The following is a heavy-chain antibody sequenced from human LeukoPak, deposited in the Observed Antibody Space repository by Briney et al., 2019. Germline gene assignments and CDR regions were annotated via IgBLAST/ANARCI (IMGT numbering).Heavy chain of an antibody. V-gene: IGHV1-46*01. CDR3: ARARQQPFDY. J-gene: IGHJ4*02. CDR2: INPNGGTT. Sequence: GASVKVSSKASGYTFTSYYIHWVRQAPGQGLEWMGIINPNGGTTSYAQKFQGRVTMTRDTSTSTVYMELSSLRSEDTAVYYCARARQQPFDYWGQGTLITVSS. CDR1: GYTFTSYY. D-gene: IGHD6-13*01.